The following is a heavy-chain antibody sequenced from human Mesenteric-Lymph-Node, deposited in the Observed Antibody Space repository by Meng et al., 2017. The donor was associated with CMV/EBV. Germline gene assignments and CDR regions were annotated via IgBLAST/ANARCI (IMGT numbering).Heavy chain of an antibody. CDR3: AKGGSVIEDY. V-gene: IGHV3-30*04. D-gene: IGHD2/OR15-2a*01. Sequence: GESLKISCAASGFTFSSYAMHWVRQAPGKGLEWVAVISYDGSNKYYADSVKGRFTISRDNSKNTLYLQMNSLRAEDTAVYYCAKGGSVIEDYWGQGTLVTVSS. J-gene: IGHJ4*02. CDR1: GFTFSSYA. CDR2: ISYDGSNK.